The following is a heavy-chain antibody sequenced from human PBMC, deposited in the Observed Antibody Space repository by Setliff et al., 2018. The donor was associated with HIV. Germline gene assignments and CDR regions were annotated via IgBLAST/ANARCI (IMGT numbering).Heavy chain of an antibody. CDR1: GFNFSTYN. CDR2: ISSSSSYI. Sequence: GALRLSCAASGFNFSTYNMNWVRQAPGKGLEWDSSISSSSSYIYYADSAKGRFTISRDNAKNSLYLQMNSLRAEDTAVYYCARVGREWELKPVGYWGQGTLVTVSS. D-gene: IGHD1-26*01. CDR3: ARVGREWELKPVGY. V-gene: IGHV3-21*01. J-gene: IGHJ4*02.